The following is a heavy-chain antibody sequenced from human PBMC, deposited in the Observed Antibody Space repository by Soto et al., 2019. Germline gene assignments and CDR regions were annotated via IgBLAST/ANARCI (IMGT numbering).Heavy chain of an antibody. D-gene: IGHD2-15*01. CDR1: GYTFTGYY. Sequence: QVQLVQSGAEVKKPGASVKVSCKASGYTFTGYYMHWVRQAPGQGLEWMGWINPNSGGTNYAQKFQGWVTMTRDTSSTTTYMGLSRLGADDTAVYYCVIHCTGGSCSGSFSHDSMDVGGEGTTVAVSS. J-gene: IGHJ6*03. CDR2: INPNSGGT. V-gene: IGHV1-2*04. CDR3: VIHCTGGSCSGSFSHDSMDV.